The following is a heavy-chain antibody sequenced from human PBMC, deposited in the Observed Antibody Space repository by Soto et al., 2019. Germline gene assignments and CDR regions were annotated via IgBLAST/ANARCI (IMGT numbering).Heavy chain of an antibody. V-gene: IGHV4-30-2*01. D-gene: IGHD3-9*01. Sequence: SETLSLTCAVSGGSISSGGYSWRWIRQPPGKGLEWIGYIYHSGSTYYNPSLKSRVTISVDRSKNQFSLKLSSVTAADTAVYYCASRIPILTGYNVWGQGTTVTVSS. CDR3: ASRIPILTGYNV. J-gene: IGHJ6*02. CDR2: IYHSGST. CDR1: GGSISSGGYS.